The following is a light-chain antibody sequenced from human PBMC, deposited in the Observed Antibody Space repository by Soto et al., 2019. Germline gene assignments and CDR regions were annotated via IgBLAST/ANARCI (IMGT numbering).Light chain of an antibody. V-gene: IGKV1-39*01. CDR1: RTINTY. Sequence: DVRMTQSSSSLSASVGATITITCQSSRTINTYLNWFQQKPGEPPRLLIYGSSTFHDGAPSRISGSGSGADFTLTINGMQPDDFASYHCQQTYSAISVGQGSKGEI. CDR3: QQTYSAIS. J-gene: IGKJ1*01. CDR2: GSS.